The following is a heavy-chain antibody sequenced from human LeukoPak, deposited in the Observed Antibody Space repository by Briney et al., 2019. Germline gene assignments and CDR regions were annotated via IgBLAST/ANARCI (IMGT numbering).Heavy chain of an antibody. CDR2: ISGSGGAT. Sequence: PGGSLRLSCAASGFTYSNYAMNWVRQAPGKGLEWVSVISGSGGATYYADSVKGRFTISRDDPHNTLYLQMNSLRAEDTAVYFCARGGVDYYGSGTYYLMYYFDYWGQGALVTVSS. CDR3: ARGGVDYYGSGTYYLMYYFDY. J-gene: IGHJ4*02. CDR1: GFTYSNYA. D-gene: IGHD3-10*01. V-gene: IGHV3-23*01.